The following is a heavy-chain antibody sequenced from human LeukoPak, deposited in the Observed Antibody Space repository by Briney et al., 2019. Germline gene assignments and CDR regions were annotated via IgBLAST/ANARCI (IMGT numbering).Heavy chain of an antibody. CDR1: GFTFTTYS. CDR2: ISSSSSYI. CDR3: ARGGYSYDFDC. J-gene: IGHJ4*02. V-gene: IGHV3-21*01. Sequence: GGSLRLSCAASGFTFTTYSINWVRQAPGKGLEWVSSISSSSSYIYYADSVKGRFTNSRDNAKNSLYLQMNSLRAEDTAVYYCARGGYSYDFDCWGQGTLVTVSS. D-gene: IGHD5-18*01.